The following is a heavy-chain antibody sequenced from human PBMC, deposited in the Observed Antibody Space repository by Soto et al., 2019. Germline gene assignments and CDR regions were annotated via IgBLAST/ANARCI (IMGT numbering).Heavy chain of an antibody. Sequence: QVQLVQSGPEVRKPGASVRLSCATSGYNFNQYYIHWVRQAPGQGLEWVGIINLRGGTTKYAHKFRGRVTVTGDTSTRTAYMELSSLRSEDTAVYFCARGPDDSDVPRWDHWGQGTLITVSS. CDR1: GYNFNQYY. CDR3: ARGPDDSDVPRWDH. J-gene: IGHJ4*02. CDR2: INLRGGTT. D-gene: IGHD4-17*01. V-gene: IGHV1-46*02.